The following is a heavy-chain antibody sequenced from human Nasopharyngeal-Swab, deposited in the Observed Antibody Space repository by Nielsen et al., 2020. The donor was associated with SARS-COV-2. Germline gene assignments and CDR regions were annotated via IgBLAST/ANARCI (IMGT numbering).Heavy chain of an antibody. J-gene: IGHJ4*02. CDR3: ARGGAELWLRARRARFDY. D-gene: IGHD5-12*01. Sequence: SETLSLTCAVYGGSFSGYYWSWIRQPPGKGLEWIGEINHSGSTNYSPSLKSRVTISVDTSKNQFSLKLSSVTAADTAVYYCARGGAELWLRARRARFDYWGQGTLVTVSS. CDR2: INHSGST. V-gene: IGHV4-34*01. CDR1: GGSFSGYY.